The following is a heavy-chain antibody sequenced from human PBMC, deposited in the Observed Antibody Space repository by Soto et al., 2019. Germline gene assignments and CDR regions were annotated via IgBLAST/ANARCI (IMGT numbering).Heavy chain of an antibody. D-gene: IGHD4-17*01. CDR2: INVYNGNT. CDR3: ARGATTTGDYVNYFDS. V-gene: IGHV1-18*03. J-gene: IGHJ4*02. Sequence: ASVKVSCKASGFTFTTYGISWVRQAPGQGLEWIGWINVYNGNTHYTQRLQGRVTMTTDTSTSTAYMELRGLRSEDMAVYYCARGATTTGDYVNYFDSWGQGTLVTVSS. CDR1: GFTFTTYG.